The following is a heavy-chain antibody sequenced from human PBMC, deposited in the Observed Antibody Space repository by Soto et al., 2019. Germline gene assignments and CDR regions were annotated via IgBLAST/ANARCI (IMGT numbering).Heavy chain of an antibody. CDR2: ISANGDNV. Sequence: GGSLRLSCVASGFTVDDYAMHWIRQAPGKGLEWVSGISANGDNVDYADSVKGRFTVSRDNAKNSLFLQMNSLRPEDTALYYCAKDMKWGGMTTIHYFDSWGQGTQVTVSS. CDR1: GFTVDDYA. J-gene: IGHJ4*02. V-gene: IGHV3-9*01. CDR3: AKDMKWGGMTTIHYFDS. D-gene: IGHD4-17*01.